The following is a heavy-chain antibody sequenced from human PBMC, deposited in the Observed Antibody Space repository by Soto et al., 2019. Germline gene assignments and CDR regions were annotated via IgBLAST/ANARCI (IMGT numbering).Heavy chain of an antibody. Sequence: PGGSLRLSCAASGFTFSSYGLHWVRQAPGKGLEWVAVTSYDGNTKYYADSVRGRFTISRDNSKNTLYLQMNSLRAEDTAVYFCSKPLVAGSYHYYAMDVWGQGTTVTVSS. V-gene: IGHV3-30*18. D-gene: IGHD6-19*01. CDR3: SKPLVAGSYHYYAMDV. J-gene: IGHJ6*02. CDR2: TSYDGNTK. CDR1: GFTFSSYG.